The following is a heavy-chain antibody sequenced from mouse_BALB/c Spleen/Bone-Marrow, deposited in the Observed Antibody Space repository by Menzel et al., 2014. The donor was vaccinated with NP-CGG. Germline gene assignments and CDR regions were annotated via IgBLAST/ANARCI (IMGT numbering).Heavy chain of an antibody. CDR1: EFSLTSYG. CDR3: AQFITTVGALDV. CDR2: IWGDGST. J-gene: IGHJ1*01. Sequence: VKLMESGPGLVAPSQRLSITCTVSEFSLTSYGVSWVRQPPGKGLEWLGVIWGDGSTNYHSALISRLSISKDNSKSXVFLKLNSLQIDDTATYYCAQFITTVGALDVWGAGTTVTVSS. V-gene: IGHV2-3*01. D-gene: IGHD1-1*01.